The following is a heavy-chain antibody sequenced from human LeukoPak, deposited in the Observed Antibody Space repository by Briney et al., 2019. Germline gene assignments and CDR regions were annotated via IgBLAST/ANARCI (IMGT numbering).Heavy chain of an antibody. V-gene: IGHV3-23*01. Sequence: GGSLRLSCAASGFTFSSYAMSWVRQAPGKGLEWVSAISGSGGSTYYADSVKGRFTISRDNSKNALYLQMNSLRAEDTAVYYCAKPPPGAADSYYYGMDVWGQGTTVTVSS. CDR1: GFTFSSYA. CDR3: AKPPPGAADSYYYGMDV. D-gene: IGHD7-27*01. CDR2: ISGSGGST. J-gene: IGHJ6*02.